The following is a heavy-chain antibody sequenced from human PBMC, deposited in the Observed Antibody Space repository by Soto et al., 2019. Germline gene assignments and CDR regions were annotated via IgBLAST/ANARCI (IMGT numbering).Heavy chain of an antibody. D-gene: IGHD3-9*01. CDR3: ARAGYYDILTGPPAVAFDI. Sequence: GDSVKVSWKACGYGITSYYMPWVRQAPGQRLEWMGIINPSGGSTSYAQKFQGRVTMTRDTSTSTVYMELSSLRSEDTAVYYCARAGYYDILTGPPAVAFDIWGQRTMVTV. CDR1: GYGITSYY. J-gene: IGHJ3*02. V-gene: IGHV1-46*01. CDR2: INPSGGST.